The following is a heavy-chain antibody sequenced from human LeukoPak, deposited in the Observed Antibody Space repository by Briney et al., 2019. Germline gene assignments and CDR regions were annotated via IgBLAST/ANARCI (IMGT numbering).Heavy chain of an antibody. CDR2: ISYDGSNK. CDR3: ANLLRWEPY. J-gene: IGHJ4*02. CDR1: GFTFSSYG. D-gene: IGHD4-23*01. V-gene: IGHV3-30*18. Sequence: GGSLTLSCAASGFTFSSYGMHWVRQPPGQGQEWVAVISYDGSNKYYADSVKGRFTISRDNSKNTLYLQMNSLRADDSAVYYCANLLRWEPYWGQGTLVTVSS.